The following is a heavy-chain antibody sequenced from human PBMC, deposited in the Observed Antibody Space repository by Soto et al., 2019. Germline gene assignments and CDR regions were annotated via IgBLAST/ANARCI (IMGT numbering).Heavy chain of an antibody. D-gene: IGHD6-13*01. CDR3: ARHKSGSIWYYFDS. CDR1: GVSINDFCYY. J-gene: IGHJ4*02. Sequence: SETLSLTCTVSGVSINDFCYYWGWVRHSPGKGLEWIASVYYSGDTYYNPSLQSRVSMSVDTSKSQFSLKLNSVTAADTALYYCARHKSGSIWYYFDSWGRGTLVTVSS. V-gene: IGHV4-39*01. CDR2: VYYSGDT.